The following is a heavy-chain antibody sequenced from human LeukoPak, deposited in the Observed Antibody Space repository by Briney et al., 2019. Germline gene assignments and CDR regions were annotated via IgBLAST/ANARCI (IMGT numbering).Heavy chain of an antibody. Sequence: GASVKVSCKASGYTFIGYYIHWVRQAPGQGLEWMGWINPNSGGTNYAQKFQGRVTMTRDTSITTAYMDLSGLRSDDTAVYYCSRGYSSGWYVGLDYWGQGTLVTVSS. CDR1: GYTFIGYY. J-gene: IGHJ4*02. CDR3: SRGYSSGWYVGLDY. CDR2: INPNSGGT. D-gene: IGHD6-19*01. V-gene: IGHV1-2*02.